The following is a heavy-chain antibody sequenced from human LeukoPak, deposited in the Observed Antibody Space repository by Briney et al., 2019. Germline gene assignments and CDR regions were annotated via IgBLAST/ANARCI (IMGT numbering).Heavy chain of an antibody. V-gene: IGHV3-20*04. CDR2: INWNGGST. J-gene: IGHJ4*02. D-gene: IGHD4-17*01. Sequence: GGSLRLSCAASGFTFSSYAMSWVRQAPGKGLEWVSGINWNGGSTGYADSVKGRFTISRDNAKNSLYLQMNSLRAEDTALYYCARGHYGDSYDYWGQGTLVTVSS. CDR3: ARGHYGDSYDY. CDR1: GFTFSSYA.